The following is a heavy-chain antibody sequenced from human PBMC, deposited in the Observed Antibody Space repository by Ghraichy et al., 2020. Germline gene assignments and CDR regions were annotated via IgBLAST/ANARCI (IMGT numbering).Heavy chain of an antibody. D-gene: IGHD2-15*01. CDR2: ISYDGSNK. V-gene: IGHV3-30*04. J-gene: IGHJ4*02. CDR3: AREGDCSGGSCYSFDSSDRPFDY. Sequence: GGSLRLSCAASGFTFSSYAMHWVRQAPGKGLEWVAVISYDGSNKYYADSVKGRFTISRDNSKNTLYLQMNSLRAEDTAVYYCAREGDCSGGSCYSFDSSDRPFDYWGQGTLVTVSS. CDR1: GFTFSSYA.